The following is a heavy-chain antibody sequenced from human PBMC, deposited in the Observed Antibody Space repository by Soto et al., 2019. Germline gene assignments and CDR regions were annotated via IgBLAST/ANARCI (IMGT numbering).Heavy chain of an antibody. CDR3: AKDPLVRGVANYFDY. V-gene: IGHV3-23*01. CDR2: ISGSGGSK. D-gene: IGHD3-10*01. Sequence: PGGSLRLSCAASGFTVSSYGMHWVRQAPGKGLEWVSVISGSGGSKYYADSVKGRFTISRDNSKNTLYLQMNSLRAEDTAVYYCAKDPLVRGVANYFDYWGQGTLVTVSS. J-gene: IGHJ4*02. CDR1: GFTVSSYG.